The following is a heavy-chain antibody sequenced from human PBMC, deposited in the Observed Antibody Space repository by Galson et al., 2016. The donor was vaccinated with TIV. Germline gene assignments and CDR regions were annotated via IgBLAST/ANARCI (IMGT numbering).Heavy chain of an antibody. CDR3: AKIGYRYSNTDCYAYDAFHI. Sequence: QSGAEVKKPGESLKISCQASGYSFTTFWIGWVRQMPGKGLEWVGVIYPEDSDTRYSPSFQGQVIMSADKSTATAYLQWSSLRASDTAIYYCAKIGYRYSNTDCYAYDAFHIWGQGTMVSVSS. CDR1: GYSFTTFW. J-gene: IGHJ3*02. CDR2: IYPEDSDT. D-gene: IGHD2-21*01. V-gene: IGHV5-51*01.